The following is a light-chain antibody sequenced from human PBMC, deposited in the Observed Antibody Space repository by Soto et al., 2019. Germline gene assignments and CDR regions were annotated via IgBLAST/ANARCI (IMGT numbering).Light chain of an antibody. CDR1: QSVSSSY. CDR3: QQYGSSPRT. Sequence: EIVLTQSPGTLSLSPGERATLSCRASQSVSSSYLAWSQQKPGQAPRLLIYDASSRATGIPDRFSRSGSGTDLTLTISRLEPEDFAVYYCQQYGSSPRTFGQGTKVEIK. J-gene: IGKJ1*01. V-gene: IGKV3-20*01. CDR2: DAS.